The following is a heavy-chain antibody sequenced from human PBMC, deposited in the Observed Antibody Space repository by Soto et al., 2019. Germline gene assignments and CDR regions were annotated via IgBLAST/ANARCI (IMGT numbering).Heavy chain of an antibody. CDR3: ARHNYGSGSTYFDY. CDR1: GGSISSYY. Sequence: ETLSLTCTVSGGSISSYYWSWIRQPPGKGLEWIGYIYYSGSTNYNPSLKSRVTISVDTSKNQFFLKLNSMTAADTAVYYCARHNYGSGSTYFDYWGQGTLVTVSS. CDR2: IYYSGST. D-gene: IGHD3-10*01. V-gene: IGHV4-59*08. J-gene: IGHJ4*02.